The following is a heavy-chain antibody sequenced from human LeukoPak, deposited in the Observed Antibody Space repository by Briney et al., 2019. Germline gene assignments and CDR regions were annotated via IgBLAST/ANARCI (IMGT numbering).Heavy chain of an antibody. CDR3: ARAYGSSGPFDY. Sequence: SETLSLTCAVSGGSISRNYWSWIRQPPGKGLEWIGSIYNSGSTNYNPSLKSRVTISVDTSNNHLSLKLSSVTAADTAAYYCARAYGSSGPFDYWGQGTLVTVSS. CDR1: GGSISRNY. D-gene: IGHD3-22*01. V-gene: IGHV4-59*01. CDR2: IYNSGST. J-gene: IGHJ4*02.